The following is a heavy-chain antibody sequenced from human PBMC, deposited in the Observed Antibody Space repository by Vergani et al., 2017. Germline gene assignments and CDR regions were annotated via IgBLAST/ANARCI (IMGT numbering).Heavy chain of an antibody. D-gene: IGHD3-9*01. CDR2: IYSTGCT. J-gene: IGHJ6*02. CDR3: ARVMYRDEASTGYRLEGMDI. V-gene: IGHV4-59*13. Sequence: QVQLAESGPGLVKPSETLSLTCTVSGGSFNTYYWSWIRQSPGKGLEWIGYIYSTGCTNYNPSLNSRVTMSVDTSKNQFSLKLRSVTAADTAVYFCARVMYRDEASTGYRLEGMDIWGQGTTVTISS. CDR1: GGSFNTYY.